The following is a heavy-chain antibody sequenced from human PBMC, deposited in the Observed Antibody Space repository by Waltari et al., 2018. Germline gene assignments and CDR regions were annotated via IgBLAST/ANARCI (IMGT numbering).Heavy chain of an antibody. V-gene: IGHV3-7*01. CDR1: GLPFSSYW. CDR3: TRGGYSTSWYWLH. Sequence: EVQLVESGGGLVQPGGSLRLSCAASGLPFSSYWMTWVRQAPGKGLEWVANIKQDGSEKYYVDSVKGRFTISRDNAKNSLYLQMNSLRGEDTAVYYCTRGGYSTSWYWLHWGQGTLVTVSS. CDR2: IKQDGSEK. J-gene: IGHJ4*02. D-gene: IGHD6-13*01.